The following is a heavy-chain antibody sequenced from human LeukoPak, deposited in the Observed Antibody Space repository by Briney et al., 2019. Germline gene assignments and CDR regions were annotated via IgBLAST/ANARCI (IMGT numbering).Heavy chain of an antibody. J-gene: IGHJ4*02. CDR3: ARLAGDYFDY. Sequence: SETLSLICTVSGGSIGSTTYYWGWIRQPPGKGLEFIGHIYYTGSTYYNPSLKSRVTISVDTSKSQFSLRLSSGTAADTAVYYCARLAGDYFDYWGQGTLVTVSS. CDR2: IYYTGST. D-gene: IGHD6-19*01. V-gene: IGHV4-39*01. CDR1: GGSIGSTTYY.